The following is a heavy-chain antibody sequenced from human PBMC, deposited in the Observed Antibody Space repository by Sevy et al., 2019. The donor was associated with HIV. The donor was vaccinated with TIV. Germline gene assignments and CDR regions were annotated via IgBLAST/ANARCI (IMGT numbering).Heavy chain of an antibody. V-gene: IGHV3-48*03. CDR1: GFTFSSYE. Sequence: GGSLRLSCTASGFTFSSYEMNWVRQAPGKGLQWVSYITLSGSTIYYADSVKGRFTISRDNAKNSLYLQMNSLRAEDTAVYYCARDRQGITVAGTAIDYWGQRTLVTVSS. J-gene: IGHJ4*02. CDR3: ARDRQGITVAGTAIDY. D-gene: IGHD6-19*01. CDR2: ITLSGSTI.